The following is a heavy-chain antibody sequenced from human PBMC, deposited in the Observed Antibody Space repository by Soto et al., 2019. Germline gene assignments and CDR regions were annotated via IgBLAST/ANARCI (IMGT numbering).Heavy chain of an antibody. Sequence: PGGSLRLSCTASGFTFGDYAMSWFRQAPGKGLEWVGFIRSKAYGGTTEYAASVKGRFTISRDDSKSIAYLQMNSLKTEDTAVYYCTRAPGYSSGYYSAPSRYYYYGMDVWGQGTTVTVSS. D-gene: IGHD3-22*01. CDR3: TRAPGYSSGYYSAPSRYYYYGMDV. V-gene: IGHV3-49*03. CDR2: IRSKAYGGTT. CDR1: GFTFGDYA. J-gene: IGHJ6*02.